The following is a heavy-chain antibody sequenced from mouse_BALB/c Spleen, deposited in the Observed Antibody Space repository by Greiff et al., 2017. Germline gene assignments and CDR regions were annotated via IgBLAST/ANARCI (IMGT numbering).Heavy chain of an antibody. D-gene: IGHD2-1*01. CDR2: ISNGGGST. J-gene: IGHJ4*01. CDR3: ARHGNNGAMDY. V-gene: IGHV5-12-2*01. Sequence: EVQRVESGGGLVQPGGSLKLSCAASGFTFSSYTMSWVRQTPEKRLEWVAYISNGGGSTYYPDTVKGRFTISRDNAKNTLYLQMSSLKSEDTAMYYCARHGNNGAMDYWGQGTSVTVSS. CDR1: GFTFSSYT.